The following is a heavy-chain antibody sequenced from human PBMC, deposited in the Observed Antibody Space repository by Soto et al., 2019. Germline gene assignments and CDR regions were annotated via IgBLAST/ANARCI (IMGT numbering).Heavy chain of an antibody. CDR2: INAGNGNT. CDR3: ARVDREWLFSPSYYYYYMDV. CDR1: GYTFTSYA. D-gene: IGHD3-3*01. V-gene: IGHV1-3*01. J-gene: IGHJ6*03. Sequence: ASVKVYCQASGYTFTSYAMHWVRQAHGQRLEWMGWINAGNGNTKYSQKFQGRVTITRDTSASTAYMELSSLRSEDTAVYYCARVDREWLFSPSYYYYYMDVWGKGTTVTVSS.